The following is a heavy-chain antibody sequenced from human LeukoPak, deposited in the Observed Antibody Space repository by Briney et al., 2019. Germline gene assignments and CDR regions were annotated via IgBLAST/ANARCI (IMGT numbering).Heavy chain of an antibody. D-gene: IGHD3-22*01. J-gene: IGHJ4*02. Sequence: ASVKVSCKASGYTFTGYYMHWVRQAPGQGLEWMGWINPNSGGTNYAQKFQGRVTMTRDTSISTAYMELSRLRSDDTAVYYCARAAYDSSGYLNDYWGRGTLVTVSS. CDR1: GYTFTGYY. CDR2: INPNSGGT. CDR3: ARAAYDSSGYLNDY. V-gene: IGHV1-2*02.